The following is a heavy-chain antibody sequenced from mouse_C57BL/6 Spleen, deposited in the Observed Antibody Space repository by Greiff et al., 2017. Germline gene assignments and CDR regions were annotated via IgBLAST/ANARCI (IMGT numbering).Heavy chain of an antibody. Sequence: EVQGVESGGGLVQPGGSLSLSCAASGFTFTDYYMSWVRQPPGKALEWLGFIRNKANGYTTEYSASVKGRFTISRDNSQSILYLHMSALRAEDSATYYCARSQTGSAWFAYWGQGTLVTVSA. J-gene: IGHJ3*01. CDR2: IRNKANGYTT. V-gene: IGHV7-3*01. CDR1: GFTFTDYY. CDR3: ARSQTGSAWFAY.